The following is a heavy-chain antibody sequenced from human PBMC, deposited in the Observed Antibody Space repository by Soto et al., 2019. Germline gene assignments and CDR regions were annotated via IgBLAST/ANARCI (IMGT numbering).Heavy chain of an antibody. CDR3: VSPANYYDSSGYPLDAFDI. D-gene: IGHD3-22*01. J-gene: IGHJ3*02. CDR1: GYTFTGYY. Sequence: ALVKVSCKASGYTFTGYYMHWVRQAPGQGLEWMGWINPNSGGTNYAQKFQGRVTMTRDTSISTAYMELSRLRSDDTAVYYCVSPANYYDSSGYPLDAFDIWGQGTMVTVSS. V-gene: IGHV1-2*02. CDR2: INPNSGGT.